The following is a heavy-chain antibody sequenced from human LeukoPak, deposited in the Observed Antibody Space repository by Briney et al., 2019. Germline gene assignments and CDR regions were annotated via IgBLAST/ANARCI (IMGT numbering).Heavy chain of an antibody. D-gene: IGHD3-9*01. Sequence: GGSLRLSCAASGFTFSSYEMNWVRQAPGKGLEWVSYISSSGSTIYYADSVKGRFTISRDNAKSSLYLQMNSLRAEDTAVYYCARDILTGYYDYWGQGTLVTVSS. CDR2: ISSSGSTI. V-gene: IGHV3-48*03. CDR1: GFTFSSYE. CDR3: ARDILTGYYDY. J-gene: IGHJ4*02.